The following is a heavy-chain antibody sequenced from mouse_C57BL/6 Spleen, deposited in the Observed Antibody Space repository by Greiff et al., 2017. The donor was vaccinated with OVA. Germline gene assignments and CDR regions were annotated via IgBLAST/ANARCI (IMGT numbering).Heavy chain of an antibody. D-gene: IGHD1-1*01. J-gene: IGHJ2*01. CDR3: ARSDTTVVAYYFDY. CDR2: IDPANGNT. Sequence: VQLQQSVAELVRPGASVKLSCTASGFNIKKTYMHWVKQRPEQGLEWIGRIDPANGNTTYAPKFQGKATITADTSSNTAYLQLSSLTSEDTAIYYCARSDTTVVAYYFDYWGQGTTLTVSS. V-gene: IGHV14-3*01. CDR1: GFNIKKTY.